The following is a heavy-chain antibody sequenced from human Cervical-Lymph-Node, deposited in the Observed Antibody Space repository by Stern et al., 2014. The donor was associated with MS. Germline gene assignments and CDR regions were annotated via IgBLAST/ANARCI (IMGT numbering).Heavy chain of an antibody. D-gene: IGHD4-17*01. V-gene: IGHV3-9*01. CDR2: ISWNSYTI. CDR3: AKSAFYGDYQFDF. Sequence: EVHLVESGGDLVQPGRSLRLSCAASGFNFNDTAMHWVRQAPGKGLEWVSGISWNSYTIVYADSVKGRFTISRDNAKKSLFLQMNSLRAEDTALYYCAKSAFYGDYQFDFWGQGTPVTVSP. CDR1: GFNFNDTA. J-gene: IGHJ4*02.